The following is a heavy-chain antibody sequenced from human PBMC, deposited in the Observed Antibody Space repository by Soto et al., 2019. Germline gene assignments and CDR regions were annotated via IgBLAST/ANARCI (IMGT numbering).Heavy chain of an antibody. Sequence: QVQLVQSGAEVKKPGASVKVSSKASGYTFTSYGISWVRQAPGQGLEWMGWISAYNGNTNYAQKLQGRVTMTTDTTTSTAYMERRSLRSDDTAVYYCARSRVRVGATAGRAMGYWCQGTLVTVSS. D-gene: IGHD1-26*01. CDR1: GYTFTSYG. V-gene: IGHV1-18*01. J-gene: IGHJ4*02. CDR2: ISAYNGNT. CDR3: ARSRVRVGATAGRAMGY.